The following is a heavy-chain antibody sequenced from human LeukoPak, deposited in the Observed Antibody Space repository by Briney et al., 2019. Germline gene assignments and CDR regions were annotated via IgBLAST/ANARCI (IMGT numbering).Heavy chain of an antibody. Sequence: SETLSLTCTVSGGSISSYYWSWMRQPPGKGLEWIGYIFYSGSTNYSGTTNYNPSLKSRVTISLDTSKNQFSLKLSSVTAADTAVYYCARQLVATIEAPAHWGQGTLVTVSS. CDR3: ARQLVATIEAPAH. CDR2: IFYSGST. CDR1: GGSISSYY. V-gene: IGHV4-59*08. D-gene: IGHD5-12*01. J-gene: IGHJ4*02.